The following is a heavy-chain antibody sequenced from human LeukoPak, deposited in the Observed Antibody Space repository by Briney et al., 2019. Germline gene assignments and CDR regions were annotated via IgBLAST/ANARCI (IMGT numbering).Heavy chain of an antibody. CDR1: GSTFSSCA. CDR2: IIPIFGTA. V-gene: IGHV1-69*05. CDR3: ARDVEYSSSSSDY. D-gene: IGHD6-6*01. J-gene: IGHJ4*02. Sequence: EASVKVSCKASGSTFSSCAISWVRQAPGQGLEWMGRIIPIFGTANYAQKFQGRVTITTDESTSTAYMELSSLRSEDTAVYYCARDVEYSSSSSDYWGQGTLVTVSS.